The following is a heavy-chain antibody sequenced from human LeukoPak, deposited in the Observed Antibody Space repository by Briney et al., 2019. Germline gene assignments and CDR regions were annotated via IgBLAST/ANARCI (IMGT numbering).Heavy chain of an antibody. J-gene: IGHJ4*02. CDR1: GFTFSSYS. Sequence: GGPLRLSCAASGFTFSSYSMNWVRQAPGKGLEWVSSISSSSSYIYYADSVKGRFTISRDNAKNSLYLQMNSLRAEDTAVYYCASSPLYSSSWYGWDYWGQGTLVTVSS. D-gene: IGHD6-13*01. CDR2: ISSSSSYI. V-gene: IGHV3-21*01. CDR3: ASSPLYSSSWYGWDY.